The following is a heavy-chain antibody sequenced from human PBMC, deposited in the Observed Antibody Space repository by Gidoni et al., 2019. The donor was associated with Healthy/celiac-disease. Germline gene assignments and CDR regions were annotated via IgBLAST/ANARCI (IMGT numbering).Heavy chain of an antibody. Sequence: EVQLVESGGGLVQPGGSLRLSCAASGFSFSRYSMYWVRQAPGKGLEWGSYISSSSSTIYYADSVKGRFTISRDNAKNSLYLQMNSLRDEDTAVYYCARDNPAGTAYGMDVWGQGTTVTVSS. CDR2: ISSSSSTI. D-gene: IGHD1-1*01. J-gene: IGHJ6*02. V-gene: IGHV3-48*02. CDR1: GFSFSRYS. CDR3: ARDNPAGTAYGMDV.